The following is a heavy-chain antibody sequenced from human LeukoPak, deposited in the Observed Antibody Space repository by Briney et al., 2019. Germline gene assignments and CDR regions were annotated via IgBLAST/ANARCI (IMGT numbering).Heavy chain of an antibody. CDR2: IYFSGPT. CDR3: ARHRSPGVGATEY. V-gene: IGHV4-39*01. Sequence: SQTLSPTCTLSSDSITTITYYWGWIRQPPGKGLEWVGSIYFSGPTYNSPPLQNRVTISVDTAKNQFPLKLNSVTAADTAISYCARHRSPGVGATEYWGQGTLVTVSS. J-gene: IGHJ4*02. D-gene: IGHD1-26*01. CDR1: SDSITTITYY.